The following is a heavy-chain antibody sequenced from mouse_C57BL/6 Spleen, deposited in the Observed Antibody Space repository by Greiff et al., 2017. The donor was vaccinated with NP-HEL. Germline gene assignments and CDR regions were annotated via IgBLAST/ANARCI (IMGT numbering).Heavy chain of an antibody. D-gene: IGHD2-3*01. J-gene: IGHJ3*01. CDR3: ARGSYDGYYEFAY. CDR1: GYAFSSSW. V-gene: IGHV1-82*01. CDR2: IYPGDGDT. Sequence: QVQLQQSGPELVKPGASVKISCKASGYAFSSSWMSWVKQRPGKGLEWIGRIYPGDGDTNYNGKFKGKATLTADKSSSTAYMQLSSLTSEDSAVYFCARGSYDGYYEFAYWGQGTLVTVSA.